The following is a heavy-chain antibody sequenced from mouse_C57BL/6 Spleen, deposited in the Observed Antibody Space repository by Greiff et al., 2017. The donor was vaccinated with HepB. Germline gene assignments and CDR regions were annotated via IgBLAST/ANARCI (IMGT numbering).Heavy chain of an antibody. Sequence: QVQLQQSGAELVRPGTSVKMSCKASGYTFTNYWIGWVKQRPGHGLEWIGDIYPGGGYTNYNEKFKGKATLTADKSSSTAYMQFSSLTSEDSAICYCARKPACYSNHCAMDYWGQGTSVTVSS. V-gene: IGHV1-63*01. CDR1: GYTFTNYW. J-gene: IGHJ4*01. D-gene: IGHD2-5*01. CDR3: ARKPACYSNHCAMDY. CDR2: IYPGGGYT.